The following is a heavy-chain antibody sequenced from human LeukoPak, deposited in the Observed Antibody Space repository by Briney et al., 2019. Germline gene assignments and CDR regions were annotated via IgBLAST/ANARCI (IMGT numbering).Heavy chain of an antibody. D-gene: IGHD6-19*01. CDR1: GYTFSNYG. J-gene: IGHJ6*02. CDR2: ISAYNGNT. V-gene: IGHV1-18*01. Sequence: ASVKVSCKASGYTFSNYGVYWVRQAPGQGLEWMGGISAYNGNTNYAQKFQDRLTMTTETPTSTVYMELRSLRSDDTAVYYCARYSSGWDSNGLDVWGQGTTVTVSS. CDR3: ARYSSGWDSNGLDV.